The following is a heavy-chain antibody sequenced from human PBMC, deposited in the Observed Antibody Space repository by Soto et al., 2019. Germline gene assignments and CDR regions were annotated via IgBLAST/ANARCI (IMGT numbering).Heavy chain of an antibody. CDR2: IYYSGST. CDR1: GGSISSGGYY. J-gene: IGHJ3*02. V-gene: IGHV4-31*03. CDR3: ARRTGYSSNDAFDI. D-gene: IGHD6-13*01. Sequence: PSETLSLTCTVSGGSISSGGYYWSWIRQHPGKGLEWIGYIYYSGSTYYNPSLKSRVTISVDTSKNQFSLKLSSVTAADTAVYYCARRTGYSSNDAFDIWGQGTRVTVAS.